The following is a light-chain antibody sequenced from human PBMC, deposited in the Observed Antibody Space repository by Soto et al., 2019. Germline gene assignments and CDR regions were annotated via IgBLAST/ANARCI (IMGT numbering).Light chain of an antibody. Sequence: DIQMTQSPSSVSASVGDRFTMACRASQAIDSWLAWDQQKPGEAPKLLIFTGSLLHSGVPPRFSGSGSGTDFTLTISSLQPEDFATYYCQQTLSFPPTFGQGTKVDIK. V-gene: IGKV1-12*01. CDR3: QQTLSFPPT. J-gene: IGKJ1*01. CDR2: TGS. CDR1: QAIDSW.